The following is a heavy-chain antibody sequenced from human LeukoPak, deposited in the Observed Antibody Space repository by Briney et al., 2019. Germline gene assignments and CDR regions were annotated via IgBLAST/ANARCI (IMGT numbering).Heavy chain of an antibody. CDR1: GFTFSSQS. CDR3: ARGSDNYGGYVDY. J-gene: IGHJ4*02. CDR2: ISTSSSYI. D-gene: IGHD2-21*01. V-gene: IGHV3-21*01. Sequence: GSLRLSCAASGFTFSSQSMNWVRQAPGKGLEWVSSISTSSSYIYYADSVKGRFTISRDNAKSSLYLQMNSLRAEDTAVYYCARGSDNYGGYVDYWGQGTLVTVSS.